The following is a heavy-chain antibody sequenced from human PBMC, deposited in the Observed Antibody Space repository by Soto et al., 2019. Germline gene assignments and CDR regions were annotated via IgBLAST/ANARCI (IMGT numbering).Heavy chain of an antibody. CDR3: ARVSRRPPGEGYSGMDV. CDR2: LIPILGIA. D-gene: IGHD3-16*01. J-gene: IGHJ6*02. V-gene: IGHV1-69*02. Sequence: QVQLVQSGAEVKKPGSSVKVSCKASGGTFSSSTISWVRQAPGQGLEWMGRLIPILGIANYAQKFQGRVTITADKSTSTAHMELRSLRSEDTAVYYCARVSRRPPGEGYSGMDVWGQGTTVTVSS. CDR1: GGTFSSST.